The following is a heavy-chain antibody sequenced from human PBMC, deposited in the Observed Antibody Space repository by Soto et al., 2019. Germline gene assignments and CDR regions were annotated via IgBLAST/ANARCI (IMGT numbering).Heavy chain of an antibody. CDR3: ASDRALESNLYYYLES. J-gene: IGHJ4*02. CDR1: GFTFSSRA. V-gene: IGHV3-48*02. Sequence: EVQLVESGGGLVQPGGSLRLSCTASGFTFSSRAMNWVRQFPGRGLEWVSYITSSSSNIDYADSVKGRFTVSRDNAKNSLYLQMNPLRDEDTAVYCCASDRALESNLYYYLESWGQGTLVTVSS. CDR2: ITSSSSNI. D-gene: IGHD2-2*01.